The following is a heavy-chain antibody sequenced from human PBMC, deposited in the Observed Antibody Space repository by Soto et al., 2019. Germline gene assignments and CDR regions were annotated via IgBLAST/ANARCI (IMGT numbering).Heavy chain of an antibody. J-gene: IGHJ4*02. CDR1: GYTFNDYY. CDR3: AREMRYFVSLRPFEF. D-gene: IGHD3-9*01. CDR2: INPNGGGT. Sequence: QVQLVQSGAEVKKPGASVKVSCKASGYTFNDYYIHWVRQAPGQGLEWVGRINPNGGGTKYAQSFEGRVTMTRDTSIATAYMELSSLTSDDTAEYYCAREMRYFVSLRPFEFWGQGTRVTVSS. V-gene: IGHV1-2*06.